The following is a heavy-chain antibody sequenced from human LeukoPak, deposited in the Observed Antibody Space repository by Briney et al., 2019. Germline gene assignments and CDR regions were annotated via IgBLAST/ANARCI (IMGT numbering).Heavy chain of an antibody. CDR3: ARDGHSYGFFDY. Sequence: GGSQRLSCTASGFTFSNYNMNWVRQAPGKGLERVSSISGRSSSIHYADSVKGRFTISRDNAKNLLYLQMNSLRGEDTAVYYCARDGHSYGFFDYWGQGTLVIVSS. D-gene: IGHD5-18*01. J-gene: IGHJ4*02. V-gene: IGHV3-21*06. CDR1: GFTFSNYN. CDR2: ISGRSSSI.